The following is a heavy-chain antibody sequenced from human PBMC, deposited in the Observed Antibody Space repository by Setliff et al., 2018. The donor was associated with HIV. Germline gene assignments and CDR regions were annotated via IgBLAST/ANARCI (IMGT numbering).Heavy chain of an antibody. J-gene: IGHJ5*02. CDR2: MSSPGNKD. Sequence: PGGSLRLSCEVLGFTFSQYSIHWVRQAPGKGLEWVGVMSSPGNKDFYGDSVRGRFTISTDTSKDTVFLQMDSLTPEDTAVYYCAKDRSSALDLHHWGQGILVTVSS. CDR1: GFTFSQYS. CDR3: AKDRSSALDLHH. V-gene: IGHV3-30*01. D-gene: IGHD6-13*01.